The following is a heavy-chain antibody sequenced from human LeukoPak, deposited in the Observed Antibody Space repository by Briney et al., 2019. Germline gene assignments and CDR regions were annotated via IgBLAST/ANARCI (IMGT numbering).Heavy chain of an antibody. CDR1: GYTXTSYY. J-gene: IGHJ4*02. V-gene: IGHV1-46*01. CDR3: ARVRYYYDSSAYPYYFDY. D-gene: IGHD3-22*01. CDR2: INPSGGST. Sequence: ASVKVSCKASGYTXTSYYMHWVRQAPGQGLEWMGIINPSGGSTSYAQKFQGRVTMTRDTSTSTVYMELSSLRSEDTAVYYCARVRYYYDSSAYPYYFDYWGQGTLVTVSS.